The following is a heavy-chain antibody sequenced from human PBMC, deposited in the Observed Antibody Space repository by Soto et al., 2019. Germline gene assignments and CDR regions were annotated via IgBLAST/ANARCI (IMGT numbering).Heavy chain of an antibody. D-gene: IGHD2-21*02. V-gene: IGHV3-30-3*01. CDR3: ARDRTAKGHACDI. CDR1: GFTFSSYA. CDR2: ISYDGSNK. J-gene: IGHJ3*02. Sequence: QVQLVESGGGVVQPGRSLRLSCAASGFTFSSYAMHWVRQAPGKGLEWVAVISYDGSNKYYADSVKGRFTISRDNSKNTLYLQMNSLRAEDTAVYYCARDRTAKGHACDIWGQGTMVTVSS.